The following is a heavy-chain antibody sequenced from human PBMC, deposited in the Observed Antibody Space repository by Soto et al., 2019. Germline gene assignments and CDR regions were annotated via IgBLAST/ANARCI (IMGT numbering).Heavy chain of an antibody. Sequence: SETLSLTCAVYGGSFSGYYWSWIRQPPGKGLEWIGEINHSGSTNYNPSLKSRVTISVDTSKNQFSLKLSSVTAADTAVYYCARGTDIVVVPAAIDYYYYMDVWGKGTTVTVSS. CDR1: GGSFSGYY. J-gene: IGHJ6*03. D-gene: IGHD2-2*01. CDR3: ARGTDIVVVPAAIDYYYYMDV. CDR2: INHSGST. V-gene: IGHV4-34*01.